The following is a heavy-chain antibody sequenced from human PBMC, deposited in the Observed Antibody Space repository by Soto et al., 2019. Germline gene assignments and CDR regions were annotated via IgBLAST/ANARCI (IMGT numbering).Heavy chain of an antibody. Sequence: QVQLVQSGAEVKKPGASVKVSCKASGYTFTTYYMHWVRQAPGQGLEWMGIINPSGGSTSYAQKFQGRVTMTRDTSTSTVYMELSSLRSEDTAVYYCARVESRDGYPQWGDFDYWGQGTLVTVSS. J-gene: IGHJ4*02. D-gene: IGHD5-12*01. V-gene: IGHV1-46*01. CDR3: ARVESRDGYPQWGDFDY. CDR1: GYTFTTYY. CDR2: INPSGGST.